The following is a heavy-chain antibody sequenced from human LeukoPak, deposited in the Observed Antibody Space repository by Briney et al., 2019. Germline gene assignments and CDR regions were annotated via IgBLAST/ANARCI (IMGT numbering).Heavy chain of an antibody. D-gene: IGHD6-6*01. V-gene: IGHV3-21*01. Sequence: GGSLRLSCAASGFTFSSYSMNWVRQAPGKWLEWVSSISSSSSYIYYADSVKGRFTISRDNAKNSLYLQMNSLRAEDTAVYYCARDLPSSSGMTWGQGTLVTVSS. CDR1: GFTFSSYS. CDR2: ISSSSSYI. J-gene: IGHJ5*02. CDR3: ARDLPSSSGMT.